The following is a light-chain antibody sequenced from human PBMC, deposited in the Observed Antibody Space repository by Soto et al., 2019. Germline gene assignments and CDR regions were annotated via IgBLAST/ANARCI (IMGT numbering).Light chain of an antibody. V-gene: IGLV1-44*01. CDR2: NDN. Sequence: QSVLTQPPSASGTPGQRVTISCSGSRSNIGSNAVSWYQQLPGTAPKLLIYNDNQRPSGVHDRFSASKSGTSASLAIGGLQSEDEDDYYCAAWADSLNARGVFGGGTKLTVL. J-gene: IGLJ3*02. CDR3: AAWADSLNARGV. CDR1: RSNIGSNA.